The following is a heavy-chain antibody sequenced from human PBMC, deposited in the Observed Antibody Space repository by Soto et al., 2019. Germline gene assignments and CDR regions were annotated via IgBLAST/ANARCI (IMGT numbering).Heavy chain of an antibody. CDR2: IKQDGSEK. V-gene: IGHV3-7*05. D-gene: IGHD5-12*01. J-gene: IGHJ4*02. CDR3: ARDGYRETVDS. Sequence: EVQLVDSGGGLVQPGGSLRLSCAASGLTFSTSWMSWVRQAPGKGLEWVANIKQDGSEKSYVDSVKGRFTISRDNAKNSLYLQMNSLRAEDTAVYYCARDGYRETVDSWGQGTLVTVSS. CDR1: GLTFSTSW.